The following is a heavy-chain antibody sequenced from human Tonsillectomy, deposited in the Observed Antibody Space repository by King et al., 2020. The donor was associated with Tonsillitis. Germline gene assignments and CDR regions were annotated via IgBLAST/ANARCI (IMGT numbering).Heavy chain of an antibody. CDR3: ARGGRYCSGGSCYSFDY. V-gene: IGHV4-38-2*01. J-gene: IGHJ4*02. CDR1: GYSISSGYY. D-gene: IGHD2-15*01. CDR2: IYHSGST. Sequence: VQLQESGPGLVKPSETLSLTCAVSGYSISSGYYWGWIRQPPGKGLEWIGSIYHSGSTYYNPSLKSRVTISVDTSKNQFSLKLSSVTAADTAVYYCARGGRYCSGGSCYSFDYWGQGTLVTVSS.